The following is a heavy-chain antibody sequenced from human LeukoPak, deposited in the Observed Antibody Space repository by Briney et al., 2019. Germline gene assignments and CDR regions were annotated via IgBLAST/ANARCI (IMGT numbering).Heavy chain of an antibody. D-gene: IGHD2-2*01. CDR2: IYYSGST. V-gene: IGHV4-39*01. CDR3: ARGYCSSTSCYLAYY. CDR1: GGSISSSSYY. Sequence: SETLSLTCTVSGGSISSSSYYWGWIRQPPGKGLEWIGSIYYSGSTYYNPSLKSRVTISVDTSKNQFSLKLSSVTAADTAVYYCARGYCSSTSCYLAYYWGQGTLVTVSS. J-gene: IGHJ4*02.